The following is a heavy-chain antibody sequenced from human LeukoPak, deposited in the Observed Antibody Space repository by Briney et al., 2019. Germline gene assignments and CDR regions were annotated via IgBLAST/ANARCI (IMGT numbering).Heavy chain of an antibody. D-gene: IGHD1-26*01. Sequence: TSETLSLTCSVSGGSISSNTYYWGWIRQPPGKGLEWIGSIYYSGSTYYNPSLKSRVTISIDTSKNQFSLTLNSVTAADTAVYYCAGNKVVGATGFGTELGSFDIWGQGTKV. CDR1: GGSISSNTYY. J-gene: IGHJ3*02. V-gene: IGHV4-39*07. CDR3: AGNKVVGATGFGTELGSFDI. CDR2: IYYSGST.